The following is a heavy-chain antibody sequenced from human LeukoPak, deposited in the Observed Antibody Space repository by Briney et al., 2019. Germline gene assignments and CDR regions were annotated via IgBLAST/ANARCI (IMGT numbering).Heavy chain of an antibody. Sequence: PSETLSLTCGVHGGSFSGYHWSWIRQPPGKGLEWIGEINHSGSTNYNSSLKSRVTISVDTSKNQFSLKLSSVTAADTAMYYCARGQRGFPYWGQGTLVTVSS. D-gene: IGHD5-12*01. CDR3: ARGQRGFPY. CDR1: GGSFSGYH. J-gene: IGHJ4*02. CDR2: INHSGST. V-gene: IGHV4-34*01.